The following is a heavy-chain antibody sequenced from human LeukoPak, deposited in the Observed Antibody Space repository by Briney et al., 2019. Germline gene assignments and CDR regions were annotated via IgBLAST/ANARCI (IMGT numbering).Heavy chain of an antibody. D-gene: IGHD3-3*01. V-gene: IGHV1-18*01. Sequence: ASVKVSCKASGYSFTDFGVSWVRQAPGQGLEWMGWISAYNGNTNYAQKLQGRVTMTTDTSTSTAYMELRSLRSDDTAVYYCARVEITIFGVVIIPDYWGQGTLVTVSS. J-gene: IGHJ4*02. CDR3: ARVEITIFGVVIIPDY. CDR2: ISAYNGNT. CDR1: GYSFTDFG.